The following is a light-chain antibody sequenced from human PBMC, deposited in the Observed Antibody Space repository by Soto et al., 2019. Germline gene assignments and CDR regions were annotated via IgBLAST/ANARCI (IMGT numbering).Light chain of an antibody. J-gene: IGKJ5*01. V-gene: IGKV1D-12*01. CDR3: QQTNSFPIT. CDR1: QGIGTW. Sequence: DVQVTQSPSFVSASVGDRVTITCRASQGIGTWLAWYQQKPGKAPSLLIYGATDLQSGVPSRFSGSGLGTPCSLTIFSLPPADFATYYCQQTNSFPITFGQGTRLEI. CDR2: GAT.